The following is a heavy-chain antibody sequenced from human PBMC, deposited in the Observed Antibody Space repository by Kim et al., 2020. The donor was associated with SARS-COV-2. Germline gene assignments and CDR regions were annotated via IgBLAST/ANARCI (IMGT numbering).Heavy chain of an antibody. D-gene: IGHD5-12*01. V-gene: IGHV1-8*01. CDR2: MNPNSGNT. CDR1: GYTFTSYD. CDR3: ARAKAFQWLRRYYFDY. Sequence: ASVKVSCKASGYTFTSYDINWVRQATGQGLEWMGWMNPNSGNTGYAQKFQGRVTMTRNTSISTAYMELSSLRSEDTAVYYCARAKAFQWLRRYYFDYWGQGTLVTVSS. J-gene: IGHJ4*02.